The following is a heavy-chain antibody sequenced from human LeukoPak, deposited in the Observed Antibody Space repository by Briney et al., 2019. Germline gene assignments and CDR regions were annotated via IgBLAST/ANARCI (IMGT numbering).Heavy chain of an antibody. CDR1: GSSLSTSGMR. D-gene: IGHD5-18*01. V-gene: IGHV2-70*04. CDR2: IDWDDDK. Sequence: SGPALVKPTQTLTLTCTFSGSSLSTSGMRVSWIRQPPGKALEWLARIDWDDDKFYSTSLETRLTISKDTSKNQVVLTMTNMDPVDTATYYCARARGYSYGYFDYWGQGTLVTVSS. CDR3: ARARGYSYGYFDY. J-gene: IGHJ4*02.